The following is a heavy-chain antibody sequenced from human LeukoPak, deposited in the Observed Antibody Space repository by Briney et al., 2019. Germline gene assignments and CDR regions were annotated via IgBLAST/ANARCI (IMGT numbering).Heavy chain of an antibody. CDR1: GGTFSSYA. CDR3: AKDDSGGGQWLVLPYYFDS. V-gene: IGHV1-69*13. J-gene: IGHJ4*02. Sequence: GASVKVSCKASGGTFSSYAISWVRQAPGQGLEWMGGIIPIFGTANYAQKFQGRVTITADESTSTAYMELSSLRAEDTAIYYCAKDDSGGGQWLVLPYYFDSWGQGTLVTVSS. D-gene: IGHD6-19*01. CDR2: IIPIFGTA.